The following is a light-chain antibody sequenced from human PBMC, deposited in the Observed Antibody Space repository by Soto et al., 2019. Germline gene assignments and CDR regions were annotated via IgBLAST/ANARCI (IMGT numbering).Light chain of an antibody. Sequence: EIGMTQSPATLSVSPGERATLSCRASQSVSSNLAWYQQKPGQAPRLLIYGASTRATGIPARFSGSGSGTEFTLTISSLQSEDFAVYYCQQYNNWPLWTFGQGTKVEI. CDR2: GAS. J-gene: IGKJ1*01. V-gene: IGKV3-15*01. CDR1: QSVSSN. CDR3: QQYNNWPLWT.